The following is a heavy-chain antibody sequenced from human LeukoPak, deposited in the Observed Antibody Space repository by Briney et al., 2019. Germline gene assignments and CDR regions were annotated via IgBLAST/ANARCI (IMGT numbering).Heavy chain of an antibody. CDR2: INHSGST. Sequence: SETLSLTCAVYGGSFSGYYWSWIRQPPGKGLEWIGEINHSGSTNYNPSLKSRVTISVDTSKNQFSLKLSSVTAADTAVYYCARTYPSTWGQGILVTVSS. CDR3: ARTYPST. V-gene: IGHV4-34*01. CDR1: GGSFSGYY. J-gene: IGHJ4*02.